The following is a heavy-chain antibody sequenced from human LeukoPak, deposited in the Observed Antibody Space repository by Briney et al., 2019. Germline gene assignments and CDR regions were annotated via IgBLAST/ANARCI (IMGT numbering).Heavy chain of an antibody. CDR1: GYSISSGYY. J-gene: IGHJ5*02. CDR2: IYHSGST. Sequence: SETLSLTCTVSGYSISSGYYWGWIRQPPGKGLEWIGSIYHSGSTYYNPSLKSRVTMSVDTSKNQFSLKLNSVTAADTAVYYCARKVWDGSGVNWFDPWGQGTLVTVSS. CDR3: ARKVWDGSGVNWFDP. V-gene: IGHV4-38-2*02. D-gene: IGHD3-10*01.